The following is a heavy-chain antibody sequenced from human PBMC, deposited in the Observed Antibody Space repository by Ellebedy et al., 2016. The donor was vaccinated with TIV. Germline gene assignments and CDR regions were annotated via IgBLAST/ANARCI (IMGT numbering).Heavy chain of an antibody. Sequence: GESLKISCAASGFNFNSYALHWVRQAPGKGLEWVSLISYHGSDKYYADSVKGRFTISRDNSKNTLDLQMNNLRTEDTAVDYCARDPDAFGDQYFDLWGQGTLVIVSS. CDR3: ARDPDAFGDQYFDL. V-gene: IGHV3-30*04. D-gene: IGHD3-10*01. J-gene: IGHJ5*01. CDR1: GFNFNSYA. CDR2: ISYHGSDK.